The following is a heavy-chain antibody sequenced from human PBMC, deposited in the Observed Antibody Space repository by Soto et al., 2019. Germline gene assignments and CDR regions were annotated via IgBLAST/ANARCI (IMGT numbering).Heavy chain of an antibody. V-gene: IGHV3-23*01. Sequence: GGSLRLSCAASGFTFSSYDMSWVRQAPGKGLEWVSSIRGNGKSAYYADSVKGRFTISRDNSKNTLYLQMSRLRAEDTAVYYCAKDPPGPWYHDTRARHWGQGTLVTVSS. CDR2: IRGNGKSA. CDR1: GFTFSSYD. CDR3: AKDPPGPWYHDTRARH. D-gene: IGHD3-16*01. J-gene: IGHJ4*02.